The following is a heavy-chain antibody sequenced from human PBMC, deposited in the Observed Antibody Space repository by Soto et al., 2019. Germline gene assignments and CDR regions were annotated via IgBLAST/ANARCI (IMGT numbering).Heavy chain of an antibody. Sequence: PSETLSLTCTVSGGSISSGDYCWSWIRQPPGKGLEWIGYIYYSGSTNYNPSLKSRVTISVDTSKNQFSLKLSSVTAADTAVYYCASFQGLVRRYYYYGMDVWGQGTTVTVSS. D-gene: IGHD6-19*01. CDR2: IYYSGST. J-gene: IGHJ6*02. CDR1: GGSISSGDYC. V-gene: IGHV4-61*08. CDR3: ASFQGLVRRYYYYGMDV.